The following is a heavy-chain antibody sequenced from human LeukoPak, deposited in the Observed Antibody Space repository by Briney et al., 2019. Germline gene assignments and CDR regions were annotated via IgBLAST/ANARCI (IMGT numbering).Heavy chain of an antibody. V-gene: IGHV3-48*03. J-gene: IGHJ4*02. CDR1: GFTFSSYE. D-gene: IGHD2-2*01. CDR2: ISSSGSTV. Sequence: QPGGSLRLSCAASGFTFSSYEMNWVRQAPGKGLEWVSYISSSGSTVYYADSVKGRFTISRDNAKNSLYLQMNSLRAEDTAVYYCARDGATYCSSTSYSNKGADYWGQGTLVTVSS. CDR3: ARDGATYCSSTSYSNKGADY.